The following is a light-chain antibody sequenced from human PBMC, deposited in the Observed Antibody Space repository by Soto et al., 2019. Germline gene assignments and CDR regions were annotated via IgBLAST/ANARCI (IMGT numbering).Light chain of an antibody. Sequence: EIVLTQSPGTLSLSPGERATLSCRASQSVSSSYLAWYQQKPGQAPRLLIYGASSRATGIPDRFSGSGSGTDFTLTISRLEPEDFAVYYCQQDGSSPEYTFGQGPKLEIK. CDR2: GAS. V-gene: IGKV3-20*01. CDR3: QQDGSSPEYT. J-gene: IGKJ2*01. CDR1: QSVSSSY.